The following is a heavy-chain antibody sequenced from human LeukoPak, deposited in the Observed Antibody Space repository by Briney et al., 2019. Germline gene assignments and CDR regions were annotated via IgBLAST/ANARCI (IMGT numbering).Heavy chain of an antibody. V-gene: IGHV3-30*02. Sequence: GGSLRLSCAASGFTFSSYGMHWVRRAPGKGLEWVAFIRYDGSNKYYADSVKGRFTISRDNSKNTLYLQMNSLRAEDTAVYYCAKDVIVAYDYWGQGTLVTVSS. CDR2: IRYDGSNK. D-gene: IGHD2/OR15-2a*01. CDR1: GFTFSSYG. CDR3: AKDVIVAYDY. J-gene: IGHJ4*02.